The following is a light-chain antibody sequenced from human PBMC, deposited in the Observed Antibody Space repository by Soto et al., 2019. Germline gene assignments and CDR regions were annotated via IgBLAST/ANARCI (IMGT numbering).Light chain of an antibody. CDR2: AAS. V-gene: IGKV1-39*01. Sequence: DIPMTQSPSSLSASVGDRVTITCRATQFINRYLSWYQHKPGRAPKLLIYAASSLQSGVPSRFSGSRSGTDFTLTISSLQPEDTATYSCQQNYNPPLTVGQGTTVE. CDR1: QFINRY. CDR3: QQNYNPPLT. J-gene: IGKJ1*01.